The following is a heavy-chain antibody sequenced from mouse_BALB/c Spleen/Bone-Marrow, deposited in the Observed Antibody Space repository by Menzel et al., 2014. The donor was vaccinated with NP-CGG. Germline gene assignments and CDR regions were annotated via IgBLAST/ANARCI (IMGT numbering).Heavy chain of an antibody. V-gene: IGHV1-67*01. J-gene: IGHJ3*01. CDR1: GYTFTDYA. CDR2: ISTYSGNT. Sequence: QVQLQQSGPELVRPGVSVKISCKGSGYTFTDYAMHWAKQSHAKSLEWIGVISTYSGNTNYNQKFKGKATMTVDKSSSTAYMELARLTSEDSAIHYCARSGYGYDWFAYWGQGTLVTVSA. CDR3: ARSGYGYDWFAY. D-gene: IGHD2-2*01.